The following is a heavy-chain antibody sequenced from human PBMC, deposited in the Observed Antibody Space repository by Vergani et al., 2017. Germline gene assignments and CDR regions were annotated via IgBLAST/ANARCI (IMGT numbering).Heavy chain of an antibody. CDR1: GGTFSSYA. J-gene: IGHJ4*02. Sequence: QVQLVQSGAEVKKPGSSVKVSCKASGGTFSSYALSWVRPAPGQGLEWMGGIIPIFGTANYAQKFQGRVTITADESTSTAYMELSSLRSEDTAVYYCARAPYYDSSGYFKDFDYWGQGTLVTVSS. V-gene: IGHV1-69*01. D-gene: IGHD3-22*01. CDR2: IIPIFGTA. CDR3: ARAPYYDSSGYFKDFDY.